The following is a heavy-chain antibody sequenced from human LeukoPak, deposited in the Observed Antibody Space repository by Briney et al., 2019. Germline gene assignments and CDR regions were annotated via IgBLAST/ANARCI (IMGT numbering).Heavy chain of an antibody. D-gene: IGHD4-17*01. V-gene: IGHV3-21*06. CDR2: ISKSNSYI. J-gene: IGHJ4*02. CDR3: ASYRNTVTNVDY. CDR1: GFTFDNYG. Sequence: GGSLRLSCAASGFTFDNYGMNWVGQAPGKGLEWVSSISKSNSYIYYADSVKGRFTISRDNAKSSLYLQMNSLRAEDTAVYYCASYRNTVTNVDYWGQGTLVTVSS.